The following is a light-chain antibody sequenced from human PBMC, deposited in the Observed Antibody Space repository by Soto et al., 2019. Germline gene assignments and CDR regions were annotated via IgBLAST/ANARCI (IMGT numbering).Light chain of an antibody. CDR2: AAS. CDR3: LQDYNYPWT. Sequence: IQMTQSPSTLSGSVGDRVTITCRASQTISSWLAWYQQKPGKAPKLLIYAASNLQSGVPSRFRGSRSGTEFTLTVSSLQPEDFATYYCLQDYNYPWTFGQGTKVDIK. CDR1: QTISSW. J-gene: IGKJ1*01. V-gene: IGKV1-6*01.